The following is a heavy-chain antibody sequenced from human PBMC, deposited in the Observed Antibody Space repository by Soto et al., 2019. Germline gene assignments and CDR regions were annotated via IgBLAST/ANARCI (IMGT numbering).Heavy chain of an antibody. Sequence: SETLSLTCTVSGGSISSYYWSWIRQPPGKGLEWIGYIYYSGSTNYNPSLKSRVTISVDTSKNQFSLKLSSVTAADTAVYYCARGLDIVVVPAARGPDYFDYWGQGTLVTVSS. J-gene: IGHJ4*02. V-gene: IGHV4-59*01. CDR1: GGSISSYY. D-gene: IGHD2-2*01. CDR2: IYYSGST. CDR3: ARGLDIVVVPAARGPDYFDY.